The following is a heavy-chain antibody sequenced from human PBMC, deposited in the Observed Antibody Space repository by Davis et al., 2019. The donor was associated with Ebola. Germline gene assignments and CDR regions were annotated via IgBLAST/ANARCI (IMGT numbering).Heavy chain of an antibody. V-gene: IGHV3-9*01. D-gene: IGHD3-10*01. J-gene: IGHJ4*02. CDR2: ISWNSGSI. Sequence: SLKISCAGTGFSFSDFYMSWIRQAPGKGLEWVSGISWNSGSIGYADSVKGRFTISRDNAKNSLYLQMNSLRAEDTAVYYCARVSFRELLSLWGQGTLVTVSS. CDR1: GFSFSDFY. CDR3: ARVSFRELLSL.